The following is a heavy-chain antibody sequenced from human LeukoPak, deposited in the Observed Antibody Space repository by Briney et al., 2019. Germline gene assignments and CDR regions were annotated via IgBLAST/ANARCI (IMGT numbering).Heavy chain of an antibody. V-gene: IGHV3-53*01. CDR3: ARRGLYSSSWPRYDAFDI. CDR2: IFSSGNT. Sequence: GGSLRLSCAASGLTVSANYMTWVRQAPGKGLQWVSDIFSSGNTHHADSVKGRFTISRDNSKNTLYLQMNSLRAEDTAVYYCARRGLYSSSWPRYDAFDIWGQGTMVTVSS. D-gene: IGHD4-11*01. J-gene: IGHJ3*02. CDR1: GLTVSANY.